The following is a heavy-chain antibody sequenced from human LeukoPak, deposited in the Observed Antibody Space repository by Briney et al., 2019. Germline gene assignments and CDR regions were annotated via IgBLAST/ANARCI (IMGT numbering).Heavy chain of an antibody. CDR3: ARDQNHYCDLGFDC. V-gene: IGHV3-49*04. CDR1: GFTFGDYA. J-gene: IGHJ4*02. CDR2: IRSKAYGGTT. D-gene: IGHD1-14*01. Sequence: GGSLRLSCTASGFTFGDYAMSWVRQAPGKGLEWVGFIRSKAYGGTTEYAASVKGRFTISRDDSKSIAYLQMNSLKTEDTAVYYCARDQNHYCDLGFDCWGQGTLVTVSS.